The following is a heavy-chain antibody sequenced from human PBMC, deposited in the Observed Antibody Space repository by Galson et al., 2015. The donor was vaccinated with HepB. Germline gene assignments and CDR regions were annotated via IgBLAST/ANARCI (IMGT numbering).Heavy chain of an antibody. CDR2: IISSSSTI. J-gene: IGHJ4*02. D-gene: IGHD3-16*02. V-gene: IGHV3-48*02. Sequence: SLRLSCAASGFTFSSYNMNWVRQAPGKGLEWVSYIISSSSTIYYADSVKGRFTISRDNAKNSLYLQMNSLRDEDTAVCYCAREGRVYDYVWGSYRYLSFDYWGQGTLVTVSS. CDR1: GFTFSSYN. CDR3: AREGRVYDYVWGSYRYLSFDY.